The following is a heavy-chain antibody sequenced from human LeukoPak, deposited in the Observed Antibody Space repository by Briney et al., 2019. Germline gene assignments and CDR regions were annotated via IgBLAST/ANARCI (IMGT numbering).Heavy chain of an antibody. D-gene: IGHD2-15*01. CDR3: AKSTAPCSRGSCYSALES. CDR2: LNTDGAWI. V-gene: IGHV3-23*01. Sequence: AGGSLRLSCAASGFTFRSYVMSWVRLAPGKGLEWVSGLNTDGAWIYYADSVEGRFTISRDNPENMLYLQMNSLRVEDTAIYYCAKSTAPCSRGSCYSALESWGQGTLVTVSS. CDR1: GFTFRSYV. J-gene: IGHJ4*02.